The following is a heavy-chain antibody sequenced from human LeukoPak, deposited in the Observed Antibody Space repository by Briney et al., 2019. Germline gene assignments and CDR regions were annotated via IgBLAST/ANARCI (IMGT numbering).Heavy chain of an antibody. J-gene: IGHJ4*02. D-gene: IGHD1-26*01. CDR1: GYTFTSNG. CDR3: AREFRSGSYSEFDY. Sequence: ASVKVSCKASGYTFTSNGISWVRQTPGQGLECMGWISAYNGNTNYAQKLQGRVTMTRDASTSTAYMELRSLRSDDTAVYYCAREFRSGSYSEFDYWGQGTLVTVSS. CDR2: ISAYNGNT. V-gene: IGHV1-18*01.